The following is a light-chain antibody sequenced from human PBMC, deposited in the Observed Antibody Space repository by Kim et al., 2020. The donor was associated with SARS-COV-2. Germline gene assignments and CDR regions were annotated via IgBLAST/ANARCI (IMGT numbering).Light chain of an antibody. CDR3: QQNDDLPVT. Sequence: AYVEDKVTNTCKASQNIYKYLNWYQHKPGKAPNLLIYDASKLQTGVPPRFSGSGSGTHFTLTINGLQPEDIATYYCQQNDDLPVTFGGGTKVDIK. V-gene: IGKV1-33*01. J-gene: IGKJ4*01. CDR2: DAS. CDR1: QNIYKY.